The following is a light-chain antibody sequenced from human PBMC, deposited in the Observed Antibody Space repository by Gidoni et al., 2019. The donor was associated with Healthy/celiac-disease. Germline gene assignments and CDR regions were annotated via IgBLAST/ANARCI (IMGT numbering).Light chain of an antibody. CDR2: DAS. Sequence: DIQMPQSPSSLSASVGDRVTITCQASQDISNYLNWYQQKPGKAPKLLIYDASNLETVVPSRFSGSGSGTDFTFTISSLQSEDIATYYCQQYDNLPGGTFGPGTKVDIK. CDR3: QQYDNLPGGT. V-gene: IGKV1-33*01. J-gene: IGKJ3*01. CDR1: QDISNY.